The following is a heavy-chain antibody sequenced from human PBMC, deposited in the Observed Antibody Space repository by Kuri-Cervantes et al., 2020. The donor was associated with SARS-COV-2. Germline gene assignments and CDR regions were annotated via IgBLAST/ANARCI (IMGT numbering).Heavy chain of an antibody. Sequence: LSLTCAASGFTVSSNYMSWVRQAPGKGLEWVAVISYDGSNKYYADSVKGRFTISRDNSKNTLYLQMNSLRAEDTAVYYCAKETNYYDSSGYYSPDYWGQGTLVTVSS. D-gene: IGHD3-22*01. CDR3: AKETNYYDSSGYYSPDY. CDR2: ISYDGSNK. V-gene: IGHV3-30*18. J-gene: IGHJ4*02. CDR1: GFTVSSNY.